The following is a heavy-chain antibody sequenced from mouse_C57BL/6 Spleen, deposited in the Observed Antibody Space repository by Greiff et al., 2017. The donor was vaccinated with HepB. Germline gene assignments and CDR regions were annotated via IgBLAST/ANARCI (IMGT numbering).Heavy chain of an antibody. Sequence: EVMLVESGGGLVQPGGSLKLSCAASGFTFSDYGMAWVRQAPRKGPEWVAFISNLAYSIYYADTVTGRFTISRENAKNTLYLEMSSLRSEDTAMYYCARGDYDEGWFAYWGQGALVTVSA. D-gene: IGHD2-4*01. CDR2: ISNLAYSI. J-gene: IGHJ3*01. CDR3: ARGDYDEGWFAY. V-gene: IGHV5-15*01. CDR1: GFTFSDYG.